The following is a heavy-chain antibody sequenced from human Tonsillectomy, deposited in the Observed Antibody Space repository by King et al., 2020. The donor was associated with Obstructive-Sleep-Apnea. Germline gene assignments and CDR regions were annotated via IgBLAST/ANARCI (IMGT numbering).Heavy chain of an antibody. D-gene: IGHD3-10*01. Sequence: VQLVESGGGLMKPGGSLRLSCAASGFTCSDAWRTWVRQAPGKGLEWVGLVKSKTDGGTTDYAAPVIGRFTISRDDSKNTLYLQMNSLKTEDTSLYYCTTEGEYYYGSAVFDYWGQGTLVTPSP. V-gene: IGHV3-15*01. CDR3: TTEGEYYYGSAVFDY. CDR1: GFTCSDAW. J-gene: IGHJ4*02. CDR2: VKSKTDGGTT.